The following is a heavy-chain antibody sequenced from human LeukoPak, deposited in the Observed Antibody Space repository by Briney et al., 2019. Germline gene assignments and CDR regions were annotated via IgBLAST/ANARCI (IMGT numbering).Heavy chain of an antibody. D-gene: IGHD3-10*01. Sequence: GGSLRLSCAASGLTFSGADMHWVRQASGKGLEWVGRIRTKGNRYATAYAASVKGRFTISRDDSKNTAYLQMNSLKTEDTAVYYCIHYGSGSYSSDYWGQGTLVTVSS. J-gene: IGHJ4*02. V-gene: IGHV3-73*01. CDR2: IRTKGNRYAT. CDR1: GLTFSGAD. CDR3: IHYGSGSYSSDY.